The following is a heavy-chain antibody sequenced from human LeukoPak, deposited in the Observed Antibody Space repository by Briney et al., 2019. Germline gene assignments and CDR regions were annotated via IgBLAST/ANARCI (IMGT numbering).Heavy chain of an antibody. CDR3: AKDNSGYDYYFDY. D-gene: IGHD5-12*01. V-gene: IGHV3-23*01. Sequence: GGSLSVSCPACRFTLRSYALSWVRQDPGTRLEWVSAISGSGGSTYYADSVKGRFTISRDNSKNTLYLQMNSLRAEDTAVYYCAKDNSGYDYYFDYWGQGTLVTVSS. CDR2: ISGSGGST. CDR1: RFTLRSYA. J-gene: IGHJ4*02.